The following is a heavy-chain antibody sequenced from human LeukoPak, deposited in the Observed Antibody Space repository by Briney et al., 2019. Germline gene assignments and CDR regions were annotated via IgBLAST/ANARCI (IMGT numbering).Heavy chain of an antibody. CDR1: GGSVSNYY. Sequence: SETLSLTCTVSGGSVSNYYWSWIRQSPGKGLEWIGYIYYTETSYNPSLKSRVTISADTSKNQFSLKLYSVTAADTAVYYCATRKLGNDYWGQGTLVTVSP. V-gene: IGHV4-59*02. D-gene: IGHD7-27*01. CDR2: IYYTET. J-gene: IGHJ4*02. CDR3: ATRKLGNDY.